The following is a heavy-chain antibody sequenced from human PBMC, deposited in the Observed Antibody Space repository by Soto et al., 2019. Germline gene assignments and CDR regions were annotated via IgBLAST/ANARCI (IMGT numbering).Heavy chain of an antibody. Sequence: ASVKVSCKASGYTFTSYDINWVRQATGQGLEWMGWMNPNSGNTGYAQKFQGRVTMTRNTSISTVYMELSSLRSEDTAVYYCASRYYDFWSGYYWFDPWGQGTLVTVSS. J-gene: IGHJ5*02. V-gene: IGHV1-8*01. CDR1: GYTFTSYD. CDR3: ASRYYDFWSGYYWFDP. CDR2: MNPNSGNT. D-gene: IGHD3-3*01.